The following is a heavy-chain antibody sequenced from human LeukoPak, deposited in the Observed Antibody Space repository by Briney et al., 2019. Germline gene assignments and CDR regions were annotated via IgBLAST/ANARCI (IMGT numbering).Heavy chain of an antibody. CDR3: AKGRGWLQPFDY. J-gene: IGHJ4*02. CDR2: IGGGGSST. D-gene: IGHD5-24*01. V-gene: IGHV3-23*01. Sequence: GGSLRLSCAASGYTFSIYAMSWVRQAPGEGLEWVSVIGGGGSSTNYADSVKGRFTISRDTSKDTLYLQMNSLRVEDTAIYFCAKGRGWLQPFDYWGQGSLVTVSS. CDR1: GYTFSIYA.